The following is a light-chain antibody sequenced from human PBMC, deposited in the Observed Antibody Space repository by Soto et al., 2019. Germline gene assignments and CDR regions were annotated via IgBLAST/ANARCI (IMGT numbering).Light chain of an antibody. CDR3: SSYTSTFTWV. J-gene: IGLJ3*02. CDR2: GIS. CDR1: NKDIGLHDF. V-gene: IGLV2-14*01. Sequence: QSPLTQPASVSGSPGQSITISCTGTNKDIGLHDFVSWHQQHPGKAPKFIIYGISNRPSGVSNRFSGSKSGNTASLTISGLQVDDEAHYYCSSYTSTFTWVFGGGTKLTVL.